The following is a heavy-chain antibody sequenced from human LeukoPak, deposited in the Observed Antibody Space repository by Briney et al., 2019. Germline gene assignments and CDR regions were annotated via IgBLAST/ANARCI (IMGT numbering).Heavy chain of an antibody. CDR1: GGTFSSYA. Sequence: SVKVSCKASGGTFSSYAISWVRQAPGQGLEWMGGTIPIFGTANYAQKFQGRVTITADKSTSTAYMELSSLRSEDTAVYYCARDKAGTPWLAANTAFDIWGQGTMVTVSS. D-gene: IGHD3-22*01. V-gene: IGHV1-69*06. J-gene: IGHJ3*02. CDR2: TIPIFGTA. CDR3: ARDKAGTPWLAANTAFDI.